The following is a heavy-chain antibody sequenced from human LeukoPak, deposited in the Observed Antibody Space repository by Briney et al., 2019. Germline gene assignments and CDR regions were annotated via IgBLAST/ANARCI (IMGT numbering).Heavy chain of an antibody. CDR1: GYTFPSYY. D-gene: IGHD3-10*02. CDR3: ARDGLYCSVGLFDP. J-gene: IGHJ5*02. Sequence: ASVTVSCKASGYTFPSYYMYWVRPAPGQGLEWMGIINPSCCSTSYAHKFQGRVTMIRDKSTNTVYMEVSSLGSDATAGYYWARDGLYCSVGLFDPWGQGTLVTVSP. V-gene: IGHV1-46*01. CDR2: INPSCCST.